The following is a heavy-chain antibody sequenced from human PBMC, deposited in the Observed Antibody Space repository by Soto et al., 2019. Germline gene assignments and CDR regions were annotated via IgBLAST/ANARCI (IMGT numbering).Heavy chain of an antibody. V-gene: IGHV4-39*01. CDR2: IYYSGST. J-gene: IGHJ5*02. CDR1: GGSISSSSYY. Sequence: ETLSLTCTVSGGSISSSSYYWGWIRQPPGKGLEWIGSIYYSGSTYYNPSLKSRVTISVDTSKNQFSLKLSSVTAADTAVYYCARGLGCSSTSCYGGWFDPWGQGTLVTVSS. CDR3: ARGLGCSSTSCYGGWFDP. D-gene: IGHD2-2*01.